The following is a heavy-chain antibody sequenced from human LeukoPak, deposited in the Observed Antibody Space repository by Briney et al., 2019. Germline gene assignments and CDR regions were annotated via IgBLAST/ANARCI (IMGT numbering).Heavy chain of an antibody. CDR2: IYSGGST. CDR3: AGDLILGYSSGWSPDY. J-gene: IGHJ4*02. V-gene: IGHV3-66*01. CDR1: GFTVSSNY. D-gene: IGHD6-19*01. Sequence: GGSLRLSCAASGFTVSSNYMSWVRQAPGKGLEWVSVIYSGGSTYYADSVKGRFTISRDNAKNSLYLQMNSLRAEDTAVYYCAGDLILGYSSGWSPDYWGQGTLVTVSS.